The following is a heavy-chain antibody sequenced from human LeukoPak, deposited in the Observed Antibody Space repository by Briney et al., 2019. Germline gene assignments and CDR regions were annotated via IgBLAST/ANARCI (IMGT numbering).Heavy chain of an antibody. CDR3: ARQQRDGYNSYWFDP. V-gene: IGHV5-51*01. D-gene: IGHD5-24*01. CDR1: GYSFTSYW. CDR2: IYPGDSDT. Sequence: GESLKISCQGSGYSFTSYWIGWARQMPGKGLEWMGLIYPGDSDTRYNPSFQGQVTISADKSISTAYLQWSSLKASDTAMYYCARQQRDGYNSYWFDPWGQGTLVTVSS. J-gene: IGHJ5*02.